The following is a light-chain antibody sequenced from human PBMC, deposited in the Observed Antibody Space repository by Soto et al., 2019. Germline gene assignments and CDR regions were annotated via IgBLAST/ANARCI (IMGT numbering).Light chain of an antibody. CDR1: QNIRTF. V-gene: IGKV1-39*01. CDR3: QQSFSTPLT. CDR2: AAS. Sequence: DIQMTQSPSSLSASVGDRVTITCRASQNIRTFLNWYQQKPGEAPKLLVYAASSLQRGVPSRFSGAGSGTEFSLTITSLQPEDFATFYCQQSFSTPLTFGGGTKVEI. J-gene: IGKJ4*01.